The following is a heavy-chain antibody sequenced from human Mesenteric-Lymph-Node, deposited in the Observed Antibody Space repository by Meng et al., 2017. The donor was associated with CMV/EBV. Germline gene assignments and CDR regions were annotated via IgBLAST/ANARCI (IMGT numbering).Heavy chain of an antibody. Sequence: SRSYCWGGIRQPPVKGLEWIGSISYNGRTYYNPSLRGRVTMSVDASKNQFSLKLNSVPAADTAVYYCVRHTIVVNPGAPGDNWFDPWGQGTLVTVSS. CDR2: ISYNGRT. D-gene: IGHD4-23*01. J-gene: IGHJ5*02. CDR1: SRSYC. V-gene: IGHV4-39*01. CDR3: VRHTIVVNPGAPGDNWFDP.